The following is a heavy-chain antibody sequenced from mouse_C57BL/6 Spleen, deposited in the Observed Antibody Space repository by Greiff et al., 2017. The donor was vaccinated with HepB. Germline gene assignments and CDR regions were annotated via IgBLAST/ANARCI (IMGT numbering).Heavy chain of an antibody. CDR2: ISSGSSTI. D-gene: IGHD1-1*01. CDR1: GFTFSDYG. CDR3: ARPAVVATDYFDY. V-gene: IGHV5-17*01. J-gene: IGHJ2*01. Sequence: EVMLVESGGGLVKPGGSLKLSCAASGFTFSDYGMHWVRQAPEKGLEWVAYISSGSSTIDYADTVKGRFTISRDNAKNTLFLQMTSLRSEDTAMYYCARPAVVATDYFDYWGQGTTLTVSS.